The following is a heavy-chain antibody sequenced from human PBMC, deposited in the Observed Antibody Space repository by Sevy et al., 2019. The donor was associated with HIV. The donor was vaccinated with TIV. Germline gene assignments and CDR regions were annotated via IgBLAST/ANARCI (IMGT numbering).Heavy chain of an antibody. CDR1: GFTFGDYC. CDR2: LKSKVYGGTV. J-gene: IGHJ4*02. Sequence: GGSLRLSCTASGFTFGDYCMSWVRQAPGKGLEWVAFLKSKVYGGTVDHAASVKGRFIISRDDSKSIAYLQMNDLKTEDTGVYYCTRWKAAQSIFDYWGQGALVIVSS. D-gene: IGHD6-13*01. CDR3: TRWKAAQSIFDY. V-gene: IGHV3-49*04.